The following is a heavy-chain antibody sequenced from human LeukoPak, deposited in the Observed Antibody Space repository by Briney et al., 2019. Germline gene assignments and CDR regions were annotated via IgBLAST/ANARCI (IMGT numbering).Heavy chain of an antibody. CDR3: ARYYGFWSGNWFDP. J-gene: IGHJ5*02. CDR1: GGSISSGGYY. V-gene: IGHV4-31*03. Sequence: SETLSLTCTVSGGSISSGGYYWSWIRQHPGRGLEWIGYIYYSGSTYYNPSLKSRVTISVDTSKNQFSLKLSSVTAADTAVYYCARYYGFWSGNWFDPWGQGTLVTVSS. D-gene: IGHD3-3*01. CDR2: IYYSGST.